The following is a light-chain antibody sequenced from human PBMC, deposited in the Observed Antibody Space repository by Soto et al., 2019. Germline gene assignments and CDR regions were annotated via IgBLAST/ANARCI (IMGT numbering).Light chain of an antibody. V-gene: IGLV2-23*01. Sequence: QSALTQPASVSGSPGQSVTISCTGTSSDVGSYNLASWYQQHPGKAPKLLIYEGSQRPSGGSTRFSGTTSGNTASLTISGLQAEDEADYYCCSYAGSSTPVVFGGGTKLPV. CDR3: CSYAGSSTPVV. J-gene: IGLJ2*01. CDR2: EGS. CDR1: SSDVGSYNL.